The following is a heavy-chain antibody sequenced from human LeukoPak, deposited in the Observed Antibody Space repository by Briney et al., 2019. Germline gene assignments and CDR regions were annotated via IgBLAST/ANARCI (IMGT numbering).Heavy chain of an antibody. Sequence: QSGGSLRLSCAASGFTVSSNYMSRVRQAPGKGLEWVSVIYSGGSTYYADSVKGRFTISRDNSKNTLYLQMNSLRAEDTAVYYCVYGSGSYYRGYFDYWGQGTLVTVSS. CDR3: VYGSGSYYRGYFDY. V-gene: IGHV3-66*01. CDR1: GFTVSSNY. J-gene: IGHJ4*02. CDR2: IYSGGST. D-gene: IGHD3-10*01.